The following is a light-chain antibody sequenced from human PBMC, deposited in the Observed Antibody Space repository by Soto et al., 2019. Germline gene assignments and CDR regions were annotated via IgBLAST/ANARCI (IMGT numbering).Light chain of an antibody. CDR3: ASWDDSLKRYV. J-gene: IGLJ1*01. Sequence: QSVLTQPPSVSGTPGQRVAIGCSGRRSNVGSTTVSWYQQLPRTAPRLLIHTNDQRPSGVPDRFSGSKSGSSASLAISGLQSEDEADYFCASWDDSLKRYVFGSGTKLTVL. CDR2: TND. V-gene: IGLV1-44*01. CDR1: RSNVGSTT.